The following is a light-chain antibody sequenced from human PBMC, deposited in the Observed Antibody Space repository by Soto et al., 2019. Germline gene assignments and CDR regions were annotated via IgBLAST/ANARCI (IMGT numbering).Light chain of an antibody. CDR1: SSDIGGYSY. CDR2: EVT. CDR3: GSYAGSKNWGV. Sequence: QSVLTQPPSASGSPGQSVTISCTGTSSDIGGYSYVAWYQQHPGKAPKLIIYEVTKRPSGVPDRFSGSKSGNSASLTVFGLQAADEAVYYCGSYAGSKNWGVFGGGTKLTVL. V-gene: IGLV2-8*01. J-gene: IGLJ3*02.